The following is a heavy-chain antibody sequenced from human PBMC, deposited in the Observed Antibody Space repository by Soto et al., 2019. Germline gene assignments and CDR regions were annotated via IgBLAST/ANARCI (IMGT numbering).Heavy chain of an antibody. CDR1: GYTFTSYG. J-gene: IGHJ6*02. CDR3: ARVITGTTFYYYYGMDV. Sequence: QVQLVQSGAEVKKPGASVKVSCKASGYTFTSYGINWVRQAPGQGLEWMGWISAYNGNTNYAQKLQGRVTMTTDTSTSTAYKELRSLRSDDTAVYYCARVITGTTFYYYYGMDVWGQGTTVTV. V-gene: IGHV1-18*01. CDR2: ISAYNGNT. D-gene: IGHD1-7*01.